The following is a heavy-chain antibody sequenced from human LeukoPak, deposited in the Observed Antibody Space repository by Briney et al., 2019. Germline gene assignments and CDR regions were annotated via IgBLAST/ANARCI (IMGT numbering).Heavy chain of an antibody. J-gene: IGHJ4*02. Sequence: ASVKVSCTASGYTFTSYGISWVRQAPGQGLEWMGWISTYNGNTNYAQKLQGRVTITTDTSTSTAYMELRSLRSDDTAVYYCARGKFGELLLDYWGQGTLVTVSS. V-gene: IGHV1-18*01. D-gene: IGHD3-10*01. CDR1: GYTFTSYG. CDR2: ISTYNGNT. CDR3: ARGKFGELLLDY.